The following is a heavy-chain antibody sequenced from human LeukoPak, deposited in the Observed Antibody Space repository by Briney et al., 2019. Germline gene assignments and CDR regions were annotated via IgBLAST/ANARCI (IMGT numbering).Heavy chain of an antibody. J-gene: IGHJ4*02. CDR3: ASDSPGYSSGSYFTH. CDR1: GFTFSSYA. CDR2: IKQDGSEK. D-gene: IGHD2-15*01. Sequence: PGGSLRLSCAASGFTFSSYAMSWVRQAPGQGLEWAANIKQDGSEKYYVDSVKGRFTISRDNAKNSLYLQMNSLRDEDTAVYYCASDSPGYSSGSYFTHWGQGTLVTVSS. V-gene: IGHV3-7*03.